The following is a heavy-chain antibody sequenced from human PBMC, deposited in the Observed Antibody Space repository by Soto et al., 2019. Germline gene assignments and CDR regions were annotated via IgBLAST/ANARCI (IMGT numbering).Heavy chain of an antibody. CDR3: ARDRIAGSKYYYGMDV. V-gene: IGHV1-69*01. D-gene: IGHD6-13*01. Sequence: QVQLVQSGAEVKKPGSSVRVSCKASGGTFSSYAISWVRQAPGQGLEWMGGIIPIFGTENYAQKFQGRVTITADESTSTAYMELSSLRSEETAVYYCARDRIAGSKYYYGMDVWGQGTTVTVSS. J-gene: IGHJ6*02. CDR2: IIPIFGTE. CDR1: GGTFSSYA.